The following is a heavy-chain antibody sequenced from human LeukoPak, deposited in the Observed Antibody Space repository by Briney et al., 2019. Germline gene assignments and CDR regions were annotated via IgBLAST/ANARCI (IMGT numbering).Heavy chain of an antibody. V-gene: IGHV3-48*01. CDR3: ARDSHAPFDY. CDR1: RFTFSSYS. CDR2: ISSSSSTI. J-gene: IGHJ4*02. Sequence: PGGSLRLSCAASRFTFSSYSMNWVRQAPGKGLEWVSYISSSSSTIYYADSVKGRFTISRDNSKNTLYLQMNSLRAEDTAVYYCARDSHAPFDYWGQGTLVTVSS. D-gene: IGHD2-8*01.